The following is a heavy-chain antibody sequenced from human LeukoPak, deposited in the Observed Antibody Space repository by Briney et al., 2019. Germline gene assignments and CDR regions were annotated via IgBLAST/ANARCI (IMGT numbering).Heavy chain of an antibody. CDR1: GFTFSSYA. V-gene: IGHV3-23*01. Sequence: GRSLRLSCAASGFTFSSYAMSWVRQAPGKGLEWVSAISGSGGSTYYADSVKGRFTISRDNSKNSLYLQMNSLTAADTAVYYCAKDRSIGTYYTFDHWGQGTLVTVSS. J-gene: IGHJ4*02. D-gene: IGHD1-26*01. CDR2: ISGSGGST. CDR3: AKDRSIGTYYTFDH.